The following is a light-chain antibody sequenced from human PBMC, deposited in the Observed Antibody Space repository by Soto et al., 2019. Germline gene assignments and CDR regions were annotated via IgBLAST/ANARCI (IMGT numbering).Light chain of an antibody. CDR2: KAS. CDR1: QSINIW. V-gene: IGKV1-5*03. Sequence: DIPMTQSPSTLSASVGDRVTITCRASQSINIWLAWYRQTPGKAPYLLMYKASTLANGVPSRFSGSGSGTEFTLTIDSLQPDDSATYYCQQFNNYPATFGGGTKVEI. CDR3: QQFNNYPAT. J-gene: IGKJ4*01.